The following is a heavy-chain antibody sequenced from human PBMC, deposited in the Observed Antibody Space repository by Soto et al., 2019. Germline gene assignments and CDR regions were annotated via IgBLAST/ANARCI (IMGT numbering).Heavy chain of an antibody. D-gene: IGHD1-1*01. J-gene: IGHJ4*02. Sequence: QVHLVQSGAQVKKPGASVQVSCKGSGYAFTTYGITWVRQAPGQGLEWMGWISAHNGNTNYAQKLQGRVTVTRDTSTSTAYMELRSLRSDATAVYYWARGGYGDYWGQGALVNVSS. CDR1: GYAFTTYG. V-gene: IGHV1-18*01. CDR2: ISAHNGNT. CDR3: ARGGYGDY.